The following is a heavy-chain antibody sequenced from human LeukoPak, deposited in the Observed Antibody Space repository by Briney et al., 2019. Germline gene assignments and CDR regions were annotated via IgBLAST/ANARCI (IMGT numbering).Heavy chain of an antibody. CDR1: GFTFSGYA. Sequence: GGPLRLSCSASGFTFSGYAMYWVRQAPGKGLEYVSGISSNGGSSFYADSVKGRFTISRDNSKNTLYLQMSSLRAEDTAVYYCVKITSVTGGDCWGQGTRLTVSS. CDR3: VKITSVTGGDC. CDR2: ISSNGGSS. D-gene: IGHD1-1*01. V-gene: IGHV3-64D*09. J-gene: IGHJ4*02.